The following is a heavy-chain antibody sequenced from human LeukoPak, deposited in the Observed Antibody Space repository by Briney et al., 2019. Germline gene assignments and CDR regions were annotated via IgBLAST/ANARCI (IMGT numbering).Heavy chain of an antibody. CDR1: GFTFSSYA. CDR3: ARESTMIGDAFDI. J-gene: IGHJ3*02. V-gene: IGHV3-21*01. Sequence: GGSLRLSCAASGFTFSSYAMSWVRQAPGKGLEWVSSISSSSSYIYYADSVKGRFTISRDNAKNSLYLQMNSLRAEDTAVYYCARESTMIGDAFDIWGQGTMVTVSS. CDR2: ISSSSSYI. D-gene: IGHD3-22*01.